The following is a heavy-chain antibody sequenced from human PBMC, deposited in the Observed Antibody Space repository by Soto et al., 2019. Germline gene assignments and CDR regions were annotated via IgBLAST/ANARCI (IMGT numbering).Heavy chain of an antibody. J-gene: IGHJ6*02. CDR3: ARHYSAMGV. CDR1: GFTVSSDS. Sequence: GGSLRLSCAASGFTVSSDSMTWVRQAPGKGLEWISIIYSDNNTDYADSVKGRFFISRDTSKNILYLQMNSPRAEDTAEYYCARHYSAMGVWGQGTTVTVSS. V-gene: IGHV3-53*01. CDR2: IYSDNNT.